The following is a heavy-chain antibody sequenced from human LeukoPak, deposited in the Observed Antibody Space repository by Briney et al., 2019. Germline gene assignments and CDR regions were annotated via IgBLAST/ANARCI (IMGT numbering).Heavy chain of an antibody. V-gene: IGHV1-18*01. CDR1: GYTFTSYV. D-gene: IGHD3-9*01. CDR3: ARYGNVLRYFDWPHPDY. J-gene: IGHJ4*02. Sequence: ASVKVSCKASGYTFTSYVISWVRQAPGQGLEWMGWTSAYNGNTNYAQKLQGRVTMTTDTSTSTAYMELRSLRSDDTAVYYCARYGNVLRYFDWPHPDYWGQGTLVTVSS. CDR2: TSAYNGNT.